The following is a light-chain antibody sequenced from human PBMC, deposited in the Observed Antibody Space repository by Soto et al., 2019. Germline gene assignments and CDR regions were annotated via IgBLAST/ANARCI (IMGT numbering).Light chain of an antibody. CDR2: DAS. J-gene: IGKJ5*01. Sequence: EIVLTQSPATLSLSPGERATLSCRARQSISSYLAWYQQKPGQAPRLLIYDASNRATGIPARCSGSGSGTDFTLTISSLEPEDCAVYYCQQRSNWPPITFGQGTRLEIK. CDR3: QQRSNWPPIT. V-gene: IGKV3-11*01. CDR1: QSISSY.